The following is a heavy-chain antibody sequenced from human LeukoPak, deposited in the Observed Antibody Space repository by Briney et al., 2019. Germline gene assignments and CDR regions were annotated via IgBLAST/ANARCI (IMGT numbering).Heavy chain of an antibody. CDR1: GGSISSGGYS. V-gene: IGHV4-30-2*01. Sequence: SETLSLTCAVSGGSISSGGYSWSWIRQPPGKGLEWIGYIYHRGSTYYNPSLKSRVTISVDRSKNQFSLKLSSVTAADTAVYYCASALTYYYDSSGYSEIYFDYWGQGTLVTVSS. J-gene: IGHJ4*02. D-gene: IGHD3-22*01. CDR3: ASALTYYYDSSGYSEIYFDY. CDR2: IYHRGST.